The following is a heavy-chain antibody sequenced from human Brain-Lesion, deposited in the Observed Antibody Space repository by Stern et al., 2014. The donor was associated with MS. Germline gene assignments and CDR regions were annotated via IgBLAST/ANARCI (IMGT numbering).Heavy chain of an antibody. J-gene: IGHJ4*02. Sequence: QVQLVQSGPGLVKPSETLSLTCTVSGGSISSSSYYWGWIRQPPGKGLELIGSIYYRGSTYYNPSLKSRVTISMDTSKNHFSRRLGSVTAADTAVYFCAKLWLGELPESPFDYWGQGTLVTVSS. D-gene: IGHD3-10*01. V-gene: IGHV4-39*01. CDR2: IYYRGST. CDR1: GGSISSSSYY. CDR3: AKLWLGELPESPFDY.